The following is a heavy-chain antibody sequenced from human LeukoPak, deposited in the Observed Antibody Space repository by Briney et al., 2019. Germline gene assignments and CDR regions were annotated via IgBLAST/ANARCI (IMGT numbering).Heavy chain of an antibody. CDR1: GGSFSGYY. Sequence: PSETLSLTCAVYGGSFSGYYWSWIRQPPGKGLEWIGEINHSGSTNYNPSLKSRVTISVDTSKNQFSLKLSSVTAADTAVYYCARYDCSGGSCYAETPWADDWYFDLWGRGTLVTVSS. J-gene: IGHJ2*01. CDR3: ARYDCSGGSCYAETPWADDWYFDL. D-gene: IGHD2-15*01. V-gene: IGHV4-34*01. CDR2: INHSGST.